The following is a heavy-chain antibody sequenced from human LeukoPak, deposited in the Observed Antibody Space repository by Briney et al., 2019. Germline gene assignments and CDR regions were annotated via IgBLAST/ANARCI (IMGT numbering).Heavy chain of an antibody. V-gene: IGHV4-61*02. D-gene: IGHD6-6*01. Sequence: SETLSLTCTVSGGSVSSGSYYWSWIRQPAGKGLEWIGRIYTSGSTNYNPSLKSRVTISVDTSKNQFSLKLSSVTAADTAVYYCAIISSSSDYRVDYWGQGTLVTVSS. CDR1: GGSVSSGSYY. J-gene: IGHJ4*02. CDR3: AIISSSSDYRVDY. CDR2: IYTSGST.